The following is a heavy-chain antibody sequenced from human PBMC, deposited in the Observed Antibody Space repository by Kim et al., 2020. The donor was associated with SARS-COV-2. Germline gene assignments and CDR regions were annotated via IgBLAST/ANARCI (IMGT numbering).Heavy chain of an antibody. J-gene: IGHJ4*02. Sequence: GGSLRLSCAASGFTFSSYAMHWVRQAPGKGLEWVAVISYDGSNKYYADSVKGRFTISRDNSKNTLYLQMNSLRAEDTAVYYCARESYVLEYSGSYYAFDYWGQGTLVTVSS. CDR1: GFTFSSYA. V-gene: IGHV3-30*04. CDR2: ISYDGSNK. D-gene: IGHD1-26*01. CDR3: ARESYVLEYSGSYYAFDY.